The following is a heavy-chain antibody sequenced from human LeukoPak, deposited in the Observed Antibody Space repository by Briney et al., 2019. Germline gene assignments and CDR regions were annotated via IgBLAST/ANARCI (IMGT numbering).Heavy chain of an antibody. Sequence: PGGSLRLSCTASGFTFSADWMHSVRQAPGKGLVWVSRINSDGSRTNYADCVKGRVTISRDNAKNTVFLQMNSLRAEDAAVYYCARVITGSTYGQFDYWGQGALATVSS. CDR1: GFTFSADW. CDR2: INSDGSRT. D-gene: IGHD5-18*01. J-gene: IGHJ4*02. CDR3: ARVITGSTYGQFDY. V-gene: IGHV3-74*01.